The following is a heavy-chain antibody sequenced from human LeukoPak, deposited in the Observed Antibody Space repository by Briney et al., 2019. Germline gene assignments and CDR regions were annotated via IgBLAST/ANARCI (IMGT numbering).Heavy chain of an antibody. J-gene: IGHJ4*02. Sequence: SETLSLTCAVYGGSFSGYYWSWIRQPPGKGREWIGEINHSVSTNYNPSLKSRVTISVDTSKNQFSLKLSSVTAADTAAYYCARRAMVRRPPYDYWGQGTLVTVSS. CDR1: GGSFSGYY. D-gene: IGHD3-10*01. CDR3: ARRAMVRRPPYDY. V-gene: IGHV4-34*01. CDR2: INHSVST.